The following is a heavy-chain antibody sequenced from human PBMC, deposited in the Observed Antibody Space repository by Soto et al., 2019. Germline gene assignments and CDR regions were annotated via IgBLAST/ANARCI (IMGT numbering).Heavy chain of an antibody. D-gene: IGHD4-17*01. CDR1: GGSISSYY. Sequence: SETLSLTCSVSGGSISSYYWSWIRQPPGKGLEWIAYIYHSGSTNYNPSLKSRVTISVDTSKDQFSLKLGSVTAADTAVYYCARWTDYEYFQHWGQGTLVTVSS. CDR2: IYHSGST. J-gene: IGHJ1*01. CDR3: ARWTDYEYFQH. V-gene: IGHV4-59*01.